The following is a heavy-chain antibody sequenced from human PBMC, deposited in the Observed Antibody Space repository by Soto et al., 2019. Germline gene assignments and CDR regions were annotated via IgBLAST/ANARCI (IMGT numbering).Heavy chain of an antibody. CDR1: GYSFTSYW. V-gene: IGHV5-51*01. CDR2: IYPGDSDT. CDR3: ARAPTVVTPYYYYGMDV. D-gene: IGHD4-17*01. J-gene: IGHJ6*02. Sequence: GESLKISCKGSGYSFTSYWIGWVRQMPWKGLEWMGIIYPGDSDTRYSPSFQGQVTISADKSISTAYLQWSSLKASDTAMYYCARAPTVVTPYYYYGMDVWGQGTTVTVSS.